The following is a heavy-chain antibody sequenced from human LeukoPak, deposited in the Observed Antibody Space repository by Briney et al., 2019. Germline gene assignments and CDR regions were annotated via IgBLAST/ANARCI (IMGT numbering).Heavy chain of an antibody. D-gene: IGHD3-10*01. CDR3: ARRITMVRDAFDI. CDR1: GGSISSDY. J-gene: IGHJ3*02. CDR2: IYYSGST. V-gene: IGHV4-59*08. Sequence: SETLSLTCTVSGGSISSDYWSWIRQPPGKGLEWIGYIYYSGSTNYNPSLKSRVTISVDTSKNQFSLKLSSVTAADTAVYYCARRITMVRDAFDIWGQGTMVTVSS.